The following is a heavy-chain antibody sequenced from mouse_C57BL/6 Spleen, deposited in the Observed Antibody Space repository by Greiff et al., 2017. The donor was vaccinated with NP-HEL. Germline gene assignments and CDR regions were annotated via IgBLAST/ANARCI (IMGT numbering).Heavy chain of an antibody. CDR3: TKWGYDYDGAWFAY. CDR1: GYTFTDYE. CDR2: IDPETGGT. D-gene: IGHD2-4*01. V-gene: IGHV1-15*01. J-gene: IGHJ3*01. Sequence: QVQLQQSGAELVRPGASVTLSCKASGYTFTDYEMHWVKQTPVHGLEWIGAIDPETGGTAYNQKFKGKAILTADKSSSTAYMELRSLTSEDSAVYYGTKWGYDYDGAWFAYWGQGTLVTVSA.